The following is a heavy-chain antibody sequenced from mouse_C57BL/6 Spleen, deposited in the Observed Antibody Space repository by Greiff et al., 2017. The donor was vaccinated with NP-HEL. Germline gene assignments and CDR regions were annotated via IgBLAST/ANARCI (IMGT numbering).Heavy chain of an antibody. J-gene: IGHJ4*01. V-gene: IGHV1-50*01. CDR3: ARGEGYYAMDY. Sequence: VQLQQPGAELVKPGASVKLSCKASGYTFTSYWMQWVKQRPGQGLEWIGEIDPSDSYTNYNQKFKGKATLTVDTSSSTAYMQLSSLTSEDSAVYYCARGEGYYAMDYWGQGTSVTVSS. CDR2: IDPSDSYT. CDR1: GYTFTSYW.